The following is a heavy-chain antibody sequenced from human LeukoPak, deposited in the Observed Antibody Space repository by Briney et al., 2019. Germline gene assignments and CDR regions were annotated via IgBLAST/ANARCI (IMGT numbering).Heavy chain of an antibody. CDR2: IGVSGTT. D-gene: IGHD3-22*01. Sequence: SGGSLRLSCAASGFSFSSFAMSWVRQAPGKGLEWVSAIGVSGTTYYADSVKGRFTISRDNSKNTLYLQMNSLRAEDTAVYYCARDYYDSSGYYRGYFDYWGQGTLVTVSS. J-gene: IGHJ4*02. CDR1: GFSFSSFA. V-gene: IGHV3-23*01. CDR3: ARDYYDSSGYYRGYFDY.